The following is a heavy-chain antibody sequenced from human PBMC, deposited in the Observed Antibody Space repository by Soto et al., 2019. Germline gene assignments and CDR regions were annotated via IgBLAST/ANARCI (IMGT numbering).Heavy chain of an antibody. V-gene: IGHV4-31*03. D-gene: IGHD3-3*01. CDR1: GGSISSGGYY. J-gene: IGHJ5*02. CDR3: ARVQSLFGVVSNWFDP. CDR2: IFHSGRT. Sequence: QVQLQESGPGLVEPSQTLSLNCTVSGGSISSGGYYWSWIRQHPGKGLEWIGNIFHSGRTYYNPSLQRRLTMYVDASKNQFSLRLNSVTAADTAVYYCARVQSLFGVVSNWFDPWGLGTLVTVSS.